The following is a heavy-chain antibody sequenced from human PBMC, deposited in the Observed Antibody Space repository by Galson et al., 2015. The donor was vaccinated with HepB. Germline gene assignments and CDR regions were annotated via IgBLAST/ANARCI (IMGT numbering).Heavy chain of an antibody. Sequence: SLRLSCAASGFTFSSYWMHWVRQAPGKGQVWVSRINSDGSSTSYADSVKGRFTISRDNAKNTLYLQMNSLRAEDTAVYYCARDWASSGWYGRGYYYYGMDVWGQGTTVTVSS. D-gene: IGHD6-19*01. CDR2: INSDGSST. J-gene: IGHJ6*02. CDR1: GFTFSSYW. V-gene: IGHV3-74*01. CDR3: ARDWASSGWYGRGYYYYGMDV.